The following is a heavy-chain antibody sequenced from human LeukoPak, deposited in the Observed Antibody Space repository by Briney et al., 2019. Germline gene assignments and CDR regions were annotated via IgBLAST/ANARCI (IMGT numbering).Heavy chain of an antibody. J-gene: IGHJ3*02. D-gene: IGHD6-19*01. Sequence: GGSLRLSCAASGFTFSSYAMHWVRQAPGKGLEWVAVISYDGSNKYYADSVKGRFTISRDNSKNTLYLQMNSLRAEDTAVYYCARGRAIAVAGTEGAFDIWGKGTMVTVSS. CDR2: ISYDGSNK. CDR1: GFTFSSYA. CDR3: ARGRAIAVAGTEGAFDI. V-gene: IGHV3-30-3*01.